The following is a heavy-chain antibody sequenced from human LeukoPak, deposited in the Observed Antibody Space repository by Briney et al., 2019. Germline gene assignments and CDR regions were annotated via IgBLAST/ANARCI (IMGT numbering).Heavy chain of an antibody. J-gene: IGHJ4*02. V-gene: IGHV1-2*02. CDR1: GYTFTGYY. CDR3: ASSSSVVPTPDY. D-gene: IGHD3-10*01. Sequence: ASVKVSCKASGYTFTGYYMHWVRQAPGQGLEWMGWIDPNSGGTNYAQKFQGRVTMTRDTSISTAYMELSRLRSDDTAVYYCASSSSVVPTPDYWGQGTLVTVSS. CDR2: IDPNSGGT.